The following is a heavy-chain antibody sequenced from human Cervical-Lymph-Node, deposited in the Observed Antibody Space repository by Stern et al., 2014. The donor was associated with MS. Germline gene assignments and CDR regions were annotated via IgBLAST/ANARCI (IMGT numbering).Heavy chain of an antibody. J-gene: IGHJ4*02. CDR1: GFTFSSYG. Sequence: DQLLESGGGVVQPGRSLRLSCAASGFTFSSYGMHWVRQAPGKGLEWVAVIWYDGSNKYYADSVKGRFTISRDNSKNTLYLQMNSLRAEDTAVYYCARSYNWNYSHFDYWGQGTLVTVSS. D-gene: IGHD1-7*01. V-gene: IGHV3-33*01. CDR2: IWYDGSNK. CDR3: ARSYNWNYSHFDY.